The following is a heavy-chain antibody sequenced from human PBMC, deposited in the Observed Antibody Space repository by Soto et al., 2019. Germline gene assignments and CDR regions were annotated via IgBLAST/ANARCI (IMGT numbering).Heavy chain of an antibody. D-gene: IGHD2-2*01. CDR1: GVSISSYY. J-gene: IGHJ4*02. V-gene: IGHV4-59*12. CDR2: SYHSGTT. Sequence: SDTLSLTCTVSGVSISSYYWSWIGQPPGKGLEWIGYSYHSGTTFYNPSLKSRVTISVDTSKNQFSLKVKSVTAADTAVYYCARGRLVPAVNFDYWGLGTLVTVSS. CDR3: ARGRLVPAVNFDY.